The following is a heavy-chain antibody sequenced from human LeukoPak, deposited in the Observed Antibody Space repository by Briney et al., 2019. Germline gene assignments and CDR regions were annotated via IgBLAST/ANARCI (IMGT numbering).Heavy chain of an antibody. V-gene: IGHV3-21*01. D-gene: IGHD4-17*01. CDR3: ARDPVTTSPY. J-gene: IGHJ4*02. CDR1: GFTFSSYA. Sequence: GGSLRLSCAASGFTFSSYAMSWVRQAPGKGLEWVSSISSSSRHIYYADSVKGRFTISRDNAKDSLYLQMNSLRAEDTAVYYCARDPVTTSPYWGQGTLVTVSS. CDR2: ISSSSRHI.